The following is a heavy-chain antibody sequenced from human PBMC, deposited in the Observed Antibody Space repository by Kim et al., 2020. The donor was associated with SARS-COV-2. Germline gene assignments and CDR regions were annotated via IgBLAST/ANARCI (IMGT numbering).Heavy chain of an antibody. CDR1: GGSISSYY. Sequence: SETLSLTCTVSGGSISSYYWSWIRQPPGKGLEWIGYIYYSGSTNYNPSLKSRVTISVDTSKNQFSLKLSSVTAADTAVYYCARLAYDSSGYWDYYYGMDVWGQGTTVTVSS. J-gene: IGHJ6*02. D-gene: IGHD3-22*01. CDR2: IYYSGST. V-gene: IGHV4-59*13. CDR3: ARLAYDSSGYWDYYYGMDV.